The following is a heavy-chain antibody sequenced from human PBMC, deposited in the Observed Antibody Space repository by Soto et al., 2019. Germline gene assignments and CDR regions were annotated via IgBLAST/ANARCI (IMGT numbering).Heavy chain of an antibody. J-gene: IGHJ5*02. D-gene: IGHD3-22*01. CDR2: INPGAIT. Sequence: SATLSLTCPSDRRSFSDFSWGWSRESPGKGLEWIGEINPGAITNYNPSLKTRVTMSLDKANNQLSLKLHSVIAADTAVYYCARVLRARAYIEVGSGYSSQDGFDPWGQGTLVSV. CDR1: RRSFSDFS. V-gene: IGHV4-34*01. CDR3: ARVLRARAYIEVGSGYSSQDGFDP.